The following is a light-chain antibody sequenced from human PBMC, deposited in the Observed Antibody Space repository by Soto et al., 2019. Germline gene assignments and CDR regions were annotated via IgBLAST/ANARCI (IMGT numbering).Light chain of an antibody. CDR3: QQTYINPIS. V-gene: IGKV1-39*01. J-gene: IGKJ5*01. CDR2: SAV. Sequence: DIQMTQSPSSLSASVGDRVNITCRASHSVYNYFHWYQQKTGKAPRRLVHSAVKLEFGVPSRFSGSGSGTDFALTISGLQPEDFASYFCQQTYINPISFGQGTRL. CDR1: HSVYNY.